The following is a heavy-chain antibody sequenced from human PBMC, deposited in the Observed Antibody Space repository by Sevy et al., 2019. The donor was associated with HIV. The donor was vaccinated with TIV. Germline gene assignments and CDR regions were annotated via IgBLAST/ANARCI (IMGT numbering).Heavy chain of an antibody. D-gene: IGHD5-12*01. J-gene: IGHJ6*02. V-gene: IGHV6-1*01. CDR3: ARGYAGMDV. Sequence: KQSQTLSLTCAISGDSVSSSSSTWTWIRQSPSRGLEWLGRTYYRSKWYNDYAVSMKGRITINPDTSKNQFSLQLNSVTPEDTAVYYCARGYAGMDVWDQGTTVTVSS. CDR1: GDSVSSSSST. CDR2: TYYRSKWYN.